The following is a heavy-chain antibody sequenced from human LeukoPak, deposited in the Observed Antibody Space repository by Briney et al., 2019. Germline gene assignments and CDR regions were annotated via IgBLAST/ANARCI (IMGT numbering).Heavy chain of an antibody. CDR3: AKDQNYDILAGYYLDY. J-gene: IGHJ4*02. Sequence: PGRSLRLSCAASGFTFSNYWISWVRQAPGKGLEWVANIKQDGSEKYYVDSVKGRFTISRDNAKNSLYLQMNSLRAEDTALYYCAKDQNYDILAGYYLDYWGQGTLVAVSS. CDR1: GFTFSNYW. D-gene: IGHD3-9*01. CDR2: IKQDGSEK. V-gene: IGHV3-7*03.